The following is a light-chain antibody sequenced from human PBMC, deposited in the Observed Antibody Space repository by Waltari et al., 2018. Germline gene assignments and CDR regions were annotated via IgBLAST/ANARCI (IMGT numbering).Light chain of an antibody. Sequence: QPVLTQSSSASASLGSSVKPTCTLSSGHSSYIITWPQQQPGKAPRYLMKLEGSGSYNKGSGVPDRFSGSSSVADRYLTISNLQSEDEADYYCETWDSNTRVFGGGTKLTVL. V-gene: IGLV4-60*03. CDR2: LEGSGSY. CDR3: ETWDSNTRV. CDR1: SGHSSYI. J-gene: IGLJ3*02.